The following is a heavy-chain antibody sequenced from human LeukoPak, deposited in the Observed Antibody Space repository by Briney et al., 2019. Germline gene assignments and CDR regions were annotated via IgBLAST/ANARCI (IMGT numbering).Heavy chain of an antibody. Sequence: SETLSLTCSVSGGSISSDYWGGIRQPPGKGLEWIAYVHYSGSTSYNPSLKSRVTISIDTSKNQFSLKLSSVTAADTAVYYCAREVHSSGWYSTRYFDYWGQGTLVTVSS. V-gene: IGHV4-59*01. CDR2: VHYSGST. J-gene: IGHJ4*02. D-gene: IGHD6-19*01. CDR3: AREVHSSGWYSTRYFDY. CDR1: GGSISSDY.